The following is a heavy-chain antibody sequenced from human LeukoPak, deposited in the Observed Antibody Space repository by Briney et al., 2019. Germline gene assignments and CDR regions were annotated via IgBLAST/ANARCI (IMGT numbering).Heavy chain of an antibody. CDR3: ARAHGPLLVLMDY. Sequence: ASVTVSFKAAGSTFTSYDINWVRQPTGQGLEWMGWMNPNSGNTGYAQKFQGRVTMTRNTSISTAYMELSSLRSEDTAVYYCARAHGPLLVLMDYWGQGTLVTVSS. CDR2: MNPNSGNT. J-gene: IGHJ4*02. CDR1: GSTFTSYD. V-gene: IGHV1-8*01. D-gene: IGHD6-13*01.